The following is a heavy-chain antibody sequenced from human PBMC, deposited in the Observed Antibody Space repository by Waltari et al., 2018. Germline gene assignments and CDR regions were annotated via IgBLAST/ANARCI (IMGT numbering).Heavy chain of an antibody. CDR1: GFTFSSYW. V-gene: IGHV3-74*01. Sequence: VQLVESGGGLVQPGGSLRLSCAASGFTFSSYWMHWVRKRPGKGLVWVSRISTNGSSTSYADSVKGRFTISRDNAKNTLYLQINSLRAEDTAVYYCARDQQRYSGSYDACDIWGQGTMVTVSS. J-gene: IGHJ3*02. D-gene: IGHD1-26*01. CDR2: ISTNGSST. CDR3: ARDQQRYSGSYDACDI.